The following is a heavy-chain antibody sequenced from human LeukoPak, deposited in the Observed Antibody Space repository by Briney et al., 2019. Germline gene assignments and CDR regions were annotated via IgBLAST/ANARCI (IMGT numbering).Heavy chain of an antibody. J-gene: IGHJ3*02. Sequence: GGSLRLSCAASGFTFSSYSMNWVRQAPGKGLEWVSYISSSSSTIYYADSVKGRFTISRDNAKNSLYLQMNSLRAEDTAVYYCARERFLEWLLYGGAFDIWGQGTMVTVSS. V-gene: IGHV3-48*01. CDR1: GFTFSSYS. D-gene: IGHD3-3*01. CDR2: ISSSSSTI. CDR3: ARERFLEWLLYGGAFDI.